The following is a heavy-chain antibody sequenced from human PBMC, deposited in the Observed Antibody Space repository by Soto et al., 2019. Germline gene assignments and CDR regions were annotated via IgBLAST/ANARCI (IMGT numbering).Heavy chain of an antibody. J-gene: IGHJ3*02. CDR1: GFTFSTYG. V-gene: IGHV3-30*18. CDR2: ISYDGSNT. D-gene: IGHD3-10*01. CDR3: AKDPAGSTLGFFDI. Sequence: LRLSCAASGFTFSTYGMHWVRQAPGKGLEWVAVISYDGSNTYYADSVKGRFTFSRDNSKNTLCLQMNSLRAEDTAVYYCAKDPAGSTLGFFDIWGQGTMVTVSS.